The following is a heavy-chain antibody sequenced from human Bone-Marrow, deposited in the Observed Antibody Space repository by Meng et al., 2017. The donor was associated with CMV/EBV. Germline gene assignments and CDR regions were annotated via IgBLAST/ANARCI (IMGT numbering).Heavy chain of an antibody. Sequence: GGSLRLSCAASGFTFSSYGMHWVRQAPGKGLEWVAFIRYDGSNKYYADSVKDRFTISRDNSKNTLYLQMNSLRAEDTAVYYCAKDALEYSSSAVNMDVWGQGTTVTSP. V-gene: IGHV3-30*02. J-gene: IGHJ6*02. CDR2: IRYDGSNK. D-gene: IGHD6-6*01. CDR1: GFTFSSYG. CDR3: AKDALEYSSSAVNMDV.